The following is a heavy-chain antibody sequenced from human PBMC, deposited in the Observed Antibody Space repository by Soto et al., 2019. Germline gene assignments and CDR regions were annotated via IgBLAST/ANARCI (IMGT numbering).Heavy chain of an antibody. D-gene: IGHD1-26*01. CDR1: GFTFSDYA. Sequence: GGSLRLSCAASGFTFSDYALHWVRQTTGKGPEWVSAIGVAGDTYYPGSVKGRFTISRESAKSSLYLQMHSQRAGDTAVYYSARDSGSYYDGAFDLCGQGTTAAV. CDR3: ARDSGSYYDGAFDL. V-gene: IGHV3-13*01. CDR2: IGVAGDT. J-gene: IGHJ3*01.